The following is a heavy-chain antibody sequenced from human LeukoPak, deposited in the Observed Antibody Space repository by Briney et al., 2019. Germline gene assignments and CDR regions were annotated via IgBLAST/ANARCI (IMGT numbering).Heavy chain of an antibody. CDR1: GGSISSSSYY. CDR2: IYYSGST. V-gene: IGHV4-39*01. Sequence: PSETLSLTCTVSGGSISSSSYYWGWIRQPPGKGLEWIGSIYYSGSTYYNPSLKSRVTISVDTSKNQFSLKLSSVTAADTAVYYCARFKNCGGDCYPIKNNWFDPWGQGTLVTVSS. J-gene: IGHJ5*02. D-gene: IGHD2-21*02. CDR3: ARFKNCGGDCYPIKNNWFDP.